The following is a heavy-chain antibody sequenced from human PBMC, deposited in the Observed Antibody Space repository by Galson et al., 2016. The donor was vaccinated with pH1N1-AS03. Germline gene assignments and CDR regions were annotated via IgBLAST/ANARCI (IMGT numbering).Heavy chain of an antibody. CDR3: SRDELGVGIVPAGTKTFEY. CDR1: GYTFTNYA. Sequence: SVKASCKASGYTFTNYAISWVRQAPGQGLEWMGWSSAYNFNTNYAQNFKGRVTMTTDTSTSTAYTELRSLNSDDTAVYYCSRDELGVGIVPAGTKTFEYWGQGTLVIVSS. J-gene: IGHJ4*02. V-gene: IGHV1-18*01. CDR2: SSAYNFNT. D-gene: IGHD6-13*01.